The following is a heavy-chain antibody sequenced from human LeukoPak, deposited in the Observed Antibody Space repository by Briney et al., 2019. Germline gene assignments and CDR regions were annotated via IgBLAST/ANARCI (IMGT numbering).Heavy chain of an antibody. Sequence: GGSLRLSCAASGFTVSSNYMSWVRQAPGKGLEWVSVIYSGGSTYYADSVKGRFTISRDNSKNTLYLQMNSLSAEDTAVYYCAREYYYDSSGYPHDAFDIWGQGTMVTVSS. CDR3: AREYYYDSSGYPHDAFDI. CDR1: GFTVSSNY. CDR2: IYSGGST. J-gene: IGHJ3*02. D-gene: IGHD3-22*01. V-gene: IGHV3-53*01.